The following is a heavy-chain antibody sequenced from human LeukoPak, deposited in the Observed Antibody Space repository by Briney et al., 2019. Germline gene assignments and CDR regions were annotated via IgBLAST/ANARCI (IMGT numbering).Heavy chain of an antibody. J-gene: IGHJ4*02. CDR2: IIPIFGTA. Sequence: GASVKVSCKASGYTFTSYGISWVRQAPGQGLEWMGGIIPIFGTANYAQKFQGRVTITADESTSTAYMELSSLRSEDTAVYYCAQAAAGSIPFDYWGQGTLVTVSS. V-gene: IGHV1-69*13. D-gene: IGHD6-13*01. CDR3: AQAAAGSIPFDY. CDR1: GYTFTSYG.